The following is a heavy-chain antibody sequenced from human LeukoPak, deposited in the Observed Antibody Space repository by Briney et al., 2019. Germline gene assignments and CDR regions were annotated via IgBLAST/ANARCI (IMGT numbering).Heavy chain of an antibody. Sequence: GGSLRLSCAASGFTFSSYGMHWVRQAPGKGLEWVAFIRYDGSNKYYADSVKGRFTISRDNSKSTLYLQMNSLRAEDTVVYYCAKDQDIVVVPAANDAFDIWGQGTMVTVSS. V-gene: IGHV3-30*02. D-gene: IGHD2-2*01. J-gene: IGHJ3*02. CDR3: AKDQDIVVVPAANDAFDI. CDR1: GFTFSSYG. CDR2: IRYDGSNK.